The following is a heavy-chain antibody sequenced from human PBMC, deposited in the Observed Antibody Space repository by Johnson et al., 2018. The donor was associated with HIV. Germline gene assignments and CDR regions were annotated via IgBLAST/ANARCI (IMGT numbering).Heavy chain of an antibody. CDR3: ARDRDIAARPFRYAFDI. V-gene: IGHV3-23*04. Sequence: VQLVESGGGLVQPGRSLRLSCAASGFTFADYAMDWVRQAPGKGLEWVSGISGSGGSTYYADSVTGRFTISRDNSKNTLFLHMNSLRAEGTAVYYCARDRDIAARPFRYAFDIWGQGTMVTVSS. CDR2: ISGSGGST. CDR1: GFTFADYA. J-gene: IGHJ3*02. D-gene: IGHD6-6*01.